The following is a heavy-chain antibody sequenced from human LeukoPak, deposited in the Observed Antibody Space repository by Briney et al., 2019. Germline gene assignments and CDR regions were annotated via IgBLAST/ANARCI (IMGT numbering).Heavy chain of an antibody. Sequence: ASVKVSCKASGYTFTGYYMHWVRQAPGQGLKWMGRINPYSGDTNFAQKFQGRVTMTRDTSITTAYMDLSSLTPDDTAVYFCARDQGSLTRSWYTGYWGQGTQVTVSS. V-gene: IGHV1-2*06. CDR2: INPYSGDT. CDR1: GYTFTGYY. CDR3: ARDQGSLTRSWYTGY. J-gene: IGHJ4*02. D-gene: IGHD6-13*01.